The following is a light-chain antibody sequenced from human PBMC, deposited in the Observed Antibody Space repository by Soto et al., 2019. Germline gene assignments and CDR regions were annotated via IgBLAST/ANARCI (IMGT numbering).Light chain of an antibody. CDR2: AAS. J-gene: IGKJ2*01. V-gene: IGKV1-16*01. CDR1: QDISHY. Sequence: DIQMTQSPSSLSASVGDRVTFTCRASQDISHYLAWFQQKPGKDPKTLIYAASSLQSGAPSRFSGSGSGTDFALTITSPQPEDVATYYCQQYNSYPYTIGQGTKL. CDR3: QQYNSYPYT.